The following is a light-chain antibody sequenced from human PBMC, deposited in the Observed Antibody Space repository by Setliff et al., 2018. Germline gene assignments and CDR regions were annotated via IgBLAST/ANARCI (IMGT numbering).Light chain of an antibody. CDR1: KLGDKY. V-gene: IGLV3-1*01. CDR2: QDS. CDR3: QAWDSSTAQAV. Sequence: SYELTQPPSVSVSPGQTASITCSGDKLGDKYACWYQQKPGQSPVLVIYQDSKRPSGIPERFSGSSSGNTATLTISGTQAMDEADYYCQAWDSSTAQAVFGTGTKVTVL. J-gene: IGLJ1*01.